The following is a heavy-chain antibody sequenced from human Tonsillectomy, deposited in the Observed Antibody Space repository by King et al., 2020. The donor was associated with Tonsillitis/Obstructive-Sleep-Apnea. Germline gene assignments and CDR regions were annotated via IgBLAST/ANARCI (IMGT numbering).Heavy chain of an antibody. J-gene: IGHJ4*02. Sequence: QVQLVESGAEVKKPGSSVKVSCKASGGTFSSYAISWVRQAPGQGLEWMGGIIPIFGTANYAQKFQARVTITADESTSTAYMELSSLRSEDTAVDYCAGAHMRRGSPLPPNYWGQGTLVTVSS. CDR1: GGTFSSYA. D-gene: IGHD6-6*01. V-gene: IGHV1-69*01. CDR2: IIPIFGTA. CDR3: AGAHMRRGSPLPPNY.